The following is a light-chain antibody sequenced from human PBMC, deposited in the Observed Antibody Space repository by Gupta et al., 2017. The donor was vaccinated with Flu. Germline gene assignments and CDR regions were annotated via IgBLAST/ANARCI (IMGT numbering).Light chain of an antibody. J-gene: IGKJ2*01. V-gene: IGKV1-5*03. CDR3: HQYDTYPYT. CDR2: RAS. Sequence: PSPLSACVGRRVTTPSGSSNAISRWLAWYQQKPGDAPKLLIYRASSIESGVPPRFSGRGSGTEFTLTIRGLQSEDSATYYCHQYDTYPYTFGQGTKLEVK. CDR1: NAISRW.